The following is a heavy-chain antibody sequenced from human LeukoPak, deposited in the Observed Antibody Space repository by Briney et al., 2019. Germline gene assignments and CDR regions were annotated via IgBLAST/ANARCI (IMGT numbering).Heavy chain of an antibody. CDR2: IWYDGSNK. V-gene: IGHV3-33*01. J-gene: IGHJ4*02. CDR1: GFTFSSYG. Sequence: GGSLRLSCAASGFTFSSYGMHWVRQAPGKGLEWVAVIWYDGSNKYYADSVKGRFTISRDNSRNTLYLQMNSLRAEDTAVYYCAREMYYYDSSGSLRYWGQGTLVTVSS. CDR3: AREMYYYDSSGSLRY. D-gene: IGHD3-22*01.